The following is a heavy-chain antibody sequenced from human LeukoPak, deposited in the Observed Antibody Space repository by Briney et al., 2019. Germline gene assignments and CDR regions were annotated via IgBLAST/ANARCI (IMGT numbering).Heavy chain of an antibody. CDR3: AREEEDTAMVDTYYFDY. Sequence: ASVKVSCKASGYTFTSYAMHWVRQAPGQRLEWMGWINAGNGNTKYSQKFQGGVTITRDTSASTAYMELSSLRSEDTAVYYCAREEEDTAMVDTYYFDYWGQGTLVTVSS. J-gene: IGHJ4*02. D-gene: IGHD5-18*01. CDR1: GYTFTSYA. V-gene: IGHV1-3*01. CDR2: INAGNGNT.